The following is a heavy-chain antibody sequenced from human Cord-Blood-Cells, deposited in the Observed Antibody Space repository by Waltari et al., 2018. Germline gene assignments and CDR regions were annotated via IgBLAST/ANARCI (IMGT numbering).Heavy chain of an antibody. V-gene: IGHV4-59*01. Sequence: QVQLQESGPGLVKPSETLSLTCTVSGGSISSYYWSWIRQPPGKGLEWIGYIYYSGSTNSNPAPKSRGTISVGTSKNQFSLKLSSVTAADTAVYYCARASGRGYSGYKDAFDIWGQGTMVTVSS. CDR1: GGSISSYY. CDR2: IYYSGST. J-gene: IGHJ3*02. D-gene: IGHD5-12*01. CDR3: ARASGRGYSGYKDAFDI.